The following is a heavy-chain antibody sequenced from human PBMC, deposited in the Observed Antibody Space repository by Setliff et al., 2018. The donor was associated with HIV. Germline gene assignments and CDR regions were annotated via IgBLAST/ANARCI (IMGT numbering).Heavy chain of an antibody. V-gene: IGHV3-7*01. J-gene: IGHJ4*02. CDR1: RFTFSNYW. CDR3: ARDPGSGWYVNRYLDY. Sequence: GGSLRLSCAASRFTFSNYWMSWVRQAPGKGLEWVANIKQDGSEKYYVDSVTGRFTSSRDNAKNSLYLQMNRLRAEDTAVYYCARDPGSGWYVNRYLDYWGQGTLVTVSS. CDR2: IKQDGSEK. D-gene: IGHD6-19*01.